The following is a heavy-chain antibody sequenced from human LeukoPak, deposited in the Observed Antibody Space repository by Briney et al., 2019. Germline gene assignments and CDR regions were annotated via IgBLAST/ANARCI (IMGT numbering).Heavy chain of an antibody. Sequence: PGGSLRLSCAASGFTFSSYGMHWVRQAPGKGLEWVAFIRYDGSNKYYADSVKGRFTISRDNSKNTLYLQMNSLRAEDTAVYYCARGEVGGSYSSYYYMDVWGKGTTVTVSS. J-gene: IGHJ6*03. CDR2: IRYDGSNK. V-gene: IGHV3-30*02. CDR1: GFTFSSYG. D-gene: IGHD1-26*01. CDR3: ARGEVGGSYSSYYYMDV.